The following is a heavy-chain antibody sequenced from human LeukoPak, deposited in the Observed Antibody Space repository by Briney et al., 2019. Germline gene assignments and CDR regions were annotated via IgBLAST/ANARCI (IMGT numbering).Heavy chain of an antibody. CDR1: GFPVSDNY. CDR3: ASQYSSSWNFDS. D-gene: IGHD6-13*01. CDR2: IYSDGTT. Sequence: GGSLRLSCAASGFPVSDNYMSWVRQAPGKGLEWVSIIYSDGTTYYADSVKGRFTISRDNSKNSLYLQMYSLRAEDTAVYYCASQYSSSWNFDSWGQGTLVTVSS. J-gene: IGHJ4*02. V-gene: IGHV3-66*04.